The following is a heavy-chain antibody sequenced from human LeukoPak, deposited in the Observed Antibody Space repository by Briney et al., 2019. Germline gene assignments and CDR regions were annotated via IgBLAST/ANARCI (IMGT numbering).Heavy chain of an antibody. CDR2: IYSSGST. J-gene: IGHJ3*02. D-gene: IGHD3-3*01. V-gene: IGHV4-4*07. CDR3: ARGRNDFWSAYSDDAFDI. CDR1: GGSISGYY. Sequence: SETLSLTCIVSGGSISGYYWSWIRQPAGKGLEWIGRIYSSGSTNYNSSLKSRVTLSVDTSKNQFSLTLSSVTAADTAVYYCARGRNDFWSAYSDDAFDIWGQGTMVIVSS.